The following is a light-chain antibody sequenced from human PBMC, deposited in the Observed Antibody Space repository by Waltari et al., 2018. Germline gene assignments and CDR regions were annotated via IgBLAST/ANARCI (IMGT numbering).Light chain of an antibody. J-gene: IGLJ2*01. CDR1: SSDVGGYNY. CDR3: SSYTSSSPVV. V-gene: IGLV2-14*03. CDR2: DVS. Sequence: QSALTQPASLSGSPVQSITISCTGPSSDVGGYNYVSWYQQHPGKAPNLMIYDVSNRPSGVSNRFSGSKSGNTASLTISGLQAEDEADYYCSSYTSSSPVVFGGGTKLTVL.